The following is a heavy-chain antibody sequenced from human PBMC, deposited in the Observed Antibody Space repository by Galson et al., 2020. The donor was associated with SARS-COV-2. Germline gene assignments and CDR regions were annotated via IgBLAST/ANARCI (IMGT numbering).Heavy chain of an antibody. CDR1: GFTFSSYG. D-gene: IGHD5-18*01. V-gene: IGHV3-33*01. Sequence: GESLKISCAASGFTFSSYGMHWVRQAPGKGLEWVAVIWYDGSNKYYADSVKGRFTISRDNSKNTLYLQMNSLRAEDTAVYYCARDSRDTWIQLWSAEMTYYFDYWCQGTLVTVSS. J-gene: IGHJ4*02. CDR2: IWYDGSNK. CDR3: ARDSRDTWIQLWSAEMTYYFDY.